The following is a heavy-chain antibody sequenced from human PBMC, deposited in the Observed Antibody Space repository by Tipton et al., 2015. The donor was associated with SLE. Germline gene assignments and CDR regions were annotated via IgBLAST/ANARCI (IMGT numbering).Heavy chain of an antibody. CDR1: GGSISSYY. CDR3: ARDGGGIAAAGFYY. CDR2: IYYSGST. Sequence: LRLSCTVSGGSISSYYWSWIRQPPGKGLEWIGYIYYSGSTNYNPSLKSRVTISVDTSKNQFSLKLSSVTAADTAVYYCARDGGGIAAAGFYYWGQGTLVTVSS. D-gene: IGHD6-13*01. V-gene: IGHV4-59*01. J-gene: IGHJ4*02.